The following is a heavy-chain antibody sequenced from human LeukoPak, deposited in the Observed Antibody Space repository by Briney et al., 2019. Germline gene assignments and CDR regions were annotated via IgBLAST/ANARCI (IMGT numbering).Heavy chain of an antibody. J-gene: IGHJ4*02. V-gene: IGHV3-30-3*01. D-gene: IGHD3-22*01. CDR2: ISYDGNKK. CDR3: AKPYDTSGNYWAPFDY. Sequence: GGSLRLSCAASGFTFSSYAMHWVRQAPGKGLEWVAVISYDGNKKYYADSVKGRFTISRDNSKNTLYLQMNSLRAEDTAIYYCAKPYDTSGNYWAPFDYWGQGTLVTVSS. CDR1: GFTFSSYA.